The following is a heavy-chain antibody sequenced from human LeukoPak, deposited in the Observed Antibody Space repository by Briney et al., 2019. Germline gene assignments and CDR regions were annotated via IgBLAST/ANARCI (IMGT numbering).Heavy chain of an antibody. CDR3: AREGFWGYCSSTSCYGAFDI. D-gene: IGHD2-2*01. V-gene: IGHV1-69*13. J-gene: IGHJ3*02. CDR2: IIPIFGSS. CDR1: GGTFNNYA. Sequence: SVKVSCKASGGTFNNYAINWVRQAPGQGLEWMGGIIPIFGSSNYAQKFQGRVTITADESTTTAYMELSSLRSDDTAVYYCAREGFWGYCSSTSCYGAFDIWGQGTMVTVSS.